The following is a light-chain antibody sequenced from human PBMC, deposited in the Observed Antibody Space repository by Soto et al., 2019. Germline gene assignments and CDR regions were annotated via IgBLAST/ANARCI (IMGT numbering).Light chain of an antibody. CDR2: GNT. V-gene: IGLV1-40*01. CDR1: SSNIGAGYD. J-gene: IGLJ1*01. Sequence: QSELTQPPSVSGAPGQRVTISCTGSSSNIGAGYDVHWYQQVPGTAPKLLIYGNTNRPSGVPDRFSGSKSGTSASLAITGLQAEDEADYYCQSYDRLSGDVFGPGTKVTVL. CDR3: QSYDRLSGDV.